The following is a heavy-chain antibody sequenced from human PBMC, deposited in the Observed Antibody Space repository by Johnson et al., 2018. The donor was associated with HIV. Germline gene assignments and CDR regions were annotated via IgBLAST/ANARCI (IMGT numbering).Heavy chain of an antibody. CDR1: GFAFSDYA. Sequence: VQLVESGGGVVRPGRSLRLSCAASGFAFSDYAIHWVRQAPGKGLEWVSGINWNGGSTGYADSVKGRFTISRDNAKNSLYLQMNSLRAEDTALYYCARDLKVGAPDAFDIWGQGTMVTVSS. CDR2: INWNGGST. D-gene: IGHD3-16*01. J-gene: IGHJ3*02. CDR3: ARDLKVGAPDAFDI. V-gene: IGHV3-20*04.